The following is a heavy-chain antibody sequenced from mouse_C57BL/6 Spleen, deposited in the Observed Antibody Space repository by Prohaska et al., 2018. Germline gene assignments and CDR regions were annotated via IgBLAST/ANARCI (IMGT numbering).Heavy chain of an antibody. V-gene: IGHV1-18*01. CDR2: INPNNGCT. CDR3: ARGAYYFDY. J-gene: IGHJ2*01. Sequence: HGKSLEWIGDINPNNGCTIYNQKFKGKATLTVDKSSSTAYMELRSLTSEDTAVYYCARGAYYFDYWGQGTTLTVSS.